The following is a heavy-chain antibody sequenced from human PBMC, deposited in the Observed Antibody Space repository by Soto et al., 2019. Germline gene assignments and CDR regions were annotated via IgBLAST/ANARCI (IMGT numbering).Heavy chain of an antibody. J-gene: IGHJ4*02. CDR3: ARDKGDGSGSYYGY. V-gene: IGHV1-18*01. Sequence: GASVKVSCKASGYTFSSYGISRVRQAAGQGLEWMGWISAYNGNTNYAQKLQGRVTMTTDTSTSTAYMDLRSLRSDDTAIYYCARDKGDGSGSYYGYWGQGTLVTVSS. CDR1: GYTFSSYG. D-gene: IGHD3-10*01. CDR2: ISAYNGNT.